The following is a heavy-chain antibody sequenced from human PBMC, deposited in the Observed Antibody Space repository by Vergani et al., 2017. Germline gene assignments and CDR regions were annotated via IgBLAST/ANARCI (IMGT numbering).Heavy chain of an antibody. J-gene: IGHJ5*02. CDR3: ARGHGVVLPAATLSPFDP. CDR1: GGSFSGYY. CDR2: INHSGST. V-gene: IGHV4-34*01. D-gene: IGHD2-2*01. Sequence: QVQLQQWGAGLLKPSETLSLTCAVYGGSFSGYYWSWIRQPPGKGLEWIGEINHSGSTNYNPSLKSRVTISVDTSKNQFCLKLSSVTAAYTAVYYCARGHGVVLPAATLSPFDPWGQGTLVTVSS.